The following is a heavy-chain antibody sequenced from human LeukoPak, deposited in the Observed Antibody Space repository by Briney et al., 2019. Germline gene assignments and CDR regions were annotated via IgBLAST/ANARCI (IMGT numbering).Heavy chain of an antibody. CDR1: GFTFSSYS. CDR3: ARRRYSGSYVGLDP. Sequence: GGSLRLSXAASGFTFSSYSMNWVRQAPGKGMEWISSISSSSSYIYYADSVKGRFTISRDNAKNSLYLQMNSLRAEDTAVYYCARRRYSGSYVGLDPWGQGTLVTVSS. J-gene: IGHJ5*02. CDR2: ISSSSSYI. V-gene: IGHV3-21*01. D-gene: IGHD1-26*01.